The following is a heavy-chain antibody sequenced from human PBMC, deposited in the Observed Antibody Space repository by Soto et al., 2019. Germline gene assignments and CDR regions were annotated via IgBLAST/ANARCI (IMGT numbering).Heavy chain of an antibody. Sequence: QVQLVESGGGVVQPGRSLRLSCAASGFTFSSYGMHWVRQAPGKGLEWVAVISYDGSNKYYADSVKGRFTISRDNSKNTLYLQMNSLRAEDTAVYYCAKDHCGGDCYYGMDVWGQGTTVTVSS. J-gene: IGHJ6*01. CDR1: GFTFSSYG. V-gene: IGHV3-30*18. CDR3: AKDHCGGDCYYGMDV. D-gene: IGHD2-21*01. CDR2: ISYDGSNK.